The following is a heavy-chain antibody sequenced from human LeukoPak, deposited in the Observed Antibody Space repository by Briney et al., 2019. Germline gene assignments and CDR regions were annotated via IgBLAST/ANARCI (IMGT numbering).Heavy chain of an antibody. V-gene: IGHV4-4*02. CDR1: GGSITSTNY. CDR3: SRESGPFSPFGH. J-gene: IGHJ4*02. CDR2: ISLSGYT. D-gene: IGHD1-26*01. Sequence: SETLSLTCTVSGGSITSTNYWSWVRQPPGQGLEWIGEISLSGYTGFNPSLRSRVTMSLDEFKNHLSLNLASVTAADTAVYYCSRESGPFSPFGHWGQGILVTVTS.